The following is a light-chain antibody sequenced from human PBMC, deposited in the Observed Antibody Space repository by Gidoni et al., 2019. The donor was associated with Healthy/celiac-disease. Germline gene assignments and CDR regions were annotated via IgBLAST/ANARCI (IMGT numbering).Light chain of an antibody. V-gene: IGLV2-23*01. CDR3: CSYAGSSTWV. CDR1: SSDVGSYNL. Sequence: QSALTQPASVSGSPGQSITIPCTGTSSDVGSYNLVSWYQQHPGKAPKLMIYEGSKRPSGVSKRFSGSKSGNTASLTSSGLQAEDEADYYCCSYAGSSTWVFGGGTKLTVL. J-gene: IGLJ3*02. CDR2: EGS.